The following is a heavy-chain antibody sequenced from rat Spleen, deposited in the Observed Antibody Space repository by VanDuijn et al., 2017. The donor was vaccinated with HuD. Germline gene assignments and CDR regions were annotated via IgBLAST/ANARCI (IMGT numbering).Heavy chain of an antibody. CDR2: ITNIAGGT. Sequence: EVQLVESGGGLVQPGGSLKLSCAASGFTFSNYGMAWVRQTPTKGLEWVASITNIAGGTYYAGSVKGRFTISRDDAKSTLSLQMNSLRSEDTATYHCTRGGNYDLDYWGQGVMVTVSS. CDR3: TRGGNYDLDY. V-gene: IGHV5S23*01. CDR1: GFTFSNYG. D-gene: IGHD1-10*01. J-gene: IGHJ2*01.